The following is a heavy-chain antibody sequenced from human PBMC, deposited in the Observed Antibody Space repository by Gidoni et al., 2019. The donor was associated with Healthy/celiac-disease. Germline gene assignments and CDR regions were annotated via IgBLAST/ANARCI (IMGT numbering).Heavy chain of an antibody. CDR1: GGSISSSY. D-gene: IGHD3-3*01. CDR3: ARGADYDFWSGYDYYYYYYMDV. Sequence: QVQLQESGPGLVTPSETLSLTCTVSGGSISSSYLRWIRQPPGKGLEWIGYIYYSGSTNYNPSIKSRVTISVDTSKNQFALKLSSVTAADTAVYYCARGADYDFWSGYDYYYYYYMDVWGKGTTVTVSS. CDR2: IYYSGST. V-gene: IGHV4-59*01. J-gene: IGHJ6*03.